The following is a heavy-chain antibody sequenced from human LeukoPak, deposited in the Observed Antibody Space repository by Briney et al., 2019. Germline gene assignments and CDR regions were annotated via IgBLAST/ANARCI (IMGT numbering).Heavy chain of an antibody. CDR3: ARGQDYDFWSGHYYYYMDV. CDR1: GYTFTTYY. CDR2: INPRGDST. Sequence: ASVKISCKASGYTFTTYYVHWVRQAPGQGLEWMGIINPRGDSTSYAEKFQGRVTITADESTSTAYMELSSLRSEDTAVYYCARGQDYDFWSGHYYYYMDVWGKGTTVTVSS. D-gene: IGHD3-3*01. J-gene: IGHJ6*03. V-gene: IGHV1-46*01.